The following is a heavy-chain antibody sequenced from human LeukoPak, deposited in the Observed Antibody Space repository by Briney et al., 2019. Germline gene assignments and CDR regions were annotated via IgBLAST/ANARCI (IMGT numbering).Heavy chain of an antibody. CDR3: ASDIAAAGPNPYYYYGMDV. CDR2: INPNSGGT. Sequence: ASVSVSCKASGYTFTGYYMHWVRQAPGQGLEGMGWINPNSGGTNYAQKFQGRVTIKRGTSISTAYMELSRLRSDDTAVYYCASDIAAAGPNPYYYYGMDVWGQGTTVTVSS. D-gene: IGHD6-13*01. V-gene: IGHV1-2*02. J-gene: IGHJ6*02. CDR1: GYTFTGYY.